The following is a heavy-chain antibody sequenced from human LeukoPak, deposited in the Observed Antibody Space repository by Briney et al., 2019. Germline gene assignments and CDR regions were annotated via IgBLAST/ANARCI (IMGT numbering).Heavy chain of an antibody. CDR1: GGSISSYY. CDR3: ARDPNAIRNWFDP. V-gene: IGHV4-4*07. J-gene: IGHJ5*02. CDR2: IYTSGST. D-gene: IGHD3-3*02. Sequence: SETLSLTFTVSGGSISSYYWSWIRQPAGKGLEWIGRIYTSGSTNYNPSLKSRGTMSVDTSKNQFSLKLSSVTAADTAVYYCARDPNAIRNWFDPWGQGTLVIVSS.